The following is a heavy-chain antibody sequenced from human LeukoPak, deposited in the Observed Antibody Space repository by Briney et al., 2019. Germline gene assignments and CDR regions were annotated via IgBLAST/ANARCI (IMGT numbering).Heavy chain of an antibody. D-gene: IGHD3-22*01. J-gene: IGHJ4*02. CDR1: GFTFISYE. CDR2: ISSSGSSI. V-gene: IGHV3-48*03. Sequence: PGGSXRLSCAASGFTFISYEMNWVRQAPGKGXXWVSYISSSGSSIYXAXSVKGXFTISRDNAKNSLYLQMNSLRAEDTAVYYCARIGAYYDLDYWGQGTLVTVSS. CDR3: ARIGAYYDLDY.